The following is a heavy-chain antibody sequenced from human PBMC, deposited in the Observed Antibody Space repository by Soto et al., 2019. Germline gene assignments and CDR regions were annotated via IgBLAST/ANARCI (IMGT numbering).Heavy chain of an antibody. CDR1: GGNISSGGYY. CDR3: AVVSALPSAGSFSAEYYMDV. Sequence: SETLSLTCTVSGGNISSGGYYWSWIHQHPGKGLEWIGYIYYSGSTYYNPSLKSRVTISVDTSKNQFSLKLSSVTAADTAVYYCAVVSALPSAGSFSAEYYMDVWGKGTTVTVSS. J-gene: IGHJ6*03. D-gene: IGHD6-6*01. V-gene: IGHV4-31*02. CDR2: IYYSGST.